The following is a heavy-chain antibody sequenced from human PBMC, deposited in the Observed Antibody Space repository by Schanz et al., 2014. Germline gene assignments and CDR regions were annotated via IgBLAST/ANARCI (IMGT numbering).Heavy chain of an antibody. V-gene: IGHV3-9*02. CDR1: GFNSDDYA. CDR2: IPWNGAAI. Sequence: EVQVVESGGGLVQPGGSLRLSCTASGFNSDDYAMHWVRQAPGKGLEWVSNIPWNGAAIGYAGSVRGRFTISRDSAMNSLYLQMNSLRPEDTALYYCAKGSRSGSKVMDVWGKGTTVTVSS. D-gene: IGHD3-10*01. J-gene: IGHJ6*03. CDR3: AKGSRSGSKVMDV.